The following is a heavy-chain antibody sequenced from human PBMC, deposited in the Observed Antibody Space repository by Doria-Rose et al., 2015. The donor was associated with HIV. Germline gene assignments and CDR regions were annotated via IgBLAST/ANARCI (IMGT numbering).Heavy chain of an antibody. CDR2: LNVGNGDI. J-gene: IGHJ4*02. V-gene: IGHV1-3*01. CDR3: ARIHSLSSSSLGH. Sequence: QAQLVQSGAEVKKPGASVTVSCKTSGYTFSAYAIHWVRQAPGQRLEWMGWLNVGNGDIRYSRKFQDRVTITSDTSANTGYMALSSLRSEDTAVYYCARIHSLSSSSLGHWGQGTLVTVSS. CDR1: GYTFSAYA. D-gene: IGHD6-13*01.